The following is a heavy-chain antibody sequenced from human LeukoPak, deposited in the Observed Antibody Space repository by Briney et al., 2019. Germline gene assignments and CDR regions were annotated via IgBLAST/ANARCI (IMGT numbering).Heavy chain of an antibody. CDR2: ISYDGSNK. CDR1: GFTFGSYA. J-gene: IGHJ4*02. D-gene: IGHD1-26*01. V-gene: IGHV3-30-3*01. CDR3: ARDAGQWELLPPGPVDY. Sequence: PGGSLRLSCAASGFTFGSYAMHWVRQAPGEGLEWVAVISYDGSNKYYADSVKGRFTISRDNSKNTLYLQMNSLRAEDTAVYYCARDAGQWELLPPGPVDYWGQGTLVTVSS.